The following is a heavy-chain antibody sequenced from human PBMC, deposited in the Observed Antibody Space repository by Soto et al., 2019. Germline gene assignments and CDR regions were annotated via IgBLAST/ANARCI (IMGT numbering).Heavy chain of an antibody. CDR1: GYTFTSYA. J-gene: IGHJ6*02. CDR3: AAVTNCSSTSCYSKYGMDV. D-gene: IGHD2-2*02. V-gene: IGHV1-3*01. CDR2: INAGNGNT. Sequence: ASVKVSCKASGYTFTSYAMHWVRQAPGQRLEWMGWINAGNGNTKYSQKFQGRVTITRDTSASAAYMELSSLRSEDTAVYYCAAVTNCSSTSCYSKYGMDVWGQGTTVTVSS.